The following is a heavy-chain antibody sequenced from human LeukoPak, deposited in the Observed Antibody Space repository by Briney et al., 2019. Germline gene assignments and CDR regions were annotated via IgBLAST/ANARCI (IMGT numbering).Heavy chain of an antibody. CDR2: ISFSGSTI. CDR1: GFTFSSYE. J-gene: IGHJ4*02. Sequence: GGSLRLSCAASGFTFSSYEMNWVRQAPGKGLEWVSYISFSGSTIYYADSVKGRFTISRDNSKNTLHLQMNSLRAEDTAVYYCGRDRWSGNYPIEFWGQGTLVTVSS. V-gene: IGHV3-48*03. D-gene: IGHD3-3*01. CDR3: GRDRWSGNYPIEF.